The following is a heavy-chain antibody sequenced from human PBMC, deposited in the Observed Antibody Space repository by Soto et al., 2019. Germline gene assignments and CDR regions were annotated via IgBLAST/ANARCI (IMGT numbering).Heavy chain of an antibody. CDR1: GYTFTSYA. Sequence: QVQLVQSGAEVKKPGASVKVSCKASGYTFTSYAMHWVRQAPGQRLEWMGWINAGNGNTKYSQKFQGRVTITRDTSASTAYMELSSLRSEDTPVYYCARSTVLVTAADYWGQGTLVTVSS. CDR2: INAGNGNT. J-gene: IGHJ4*02. D-gene: IGHD2-21*02. CDR3: ARSTVLVTAADY. V-gene: IGHV1-3*01.